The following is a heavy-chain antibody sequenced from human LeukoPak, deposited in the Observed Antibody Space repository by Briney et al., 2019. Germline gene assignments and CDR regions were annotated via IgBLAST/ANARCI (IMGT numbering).Heavy chain of an antibody. CDR2: ISDSGGRT. CDR1: GITLSNYG. V-gene: IGHV3-23*01. Sequence: GSLRLSCAVSGITLSNYGMSWIRQAPGKGLEWVAGISDSGGRTNYADSVKGRFTISRDNPKNTLYLQMNSLRAEDTAVYFCAKRGVVIRVILVGFHKEAYYFDSWGQGALVTVSS. D-gene: IGHD3-22*01. CDR3: AKRGVVIRVILVGFHKEAYYFDS. J-gene: IGHJ4*02.